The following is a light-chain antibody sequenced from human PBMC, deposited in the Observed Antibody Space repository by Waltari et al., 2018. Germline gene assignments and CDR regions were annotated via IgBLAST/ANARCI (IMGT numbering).Light chain of an antibody. CDR1: NIGSKS. CDR3: QVWDSGRDPVR. V-gene: IGLV3-21*02. Sequence: SYVLTQPPSVSVAPGQTARITCGGNNIGSKSVHWYQKKPGQAPVLVVYDNSDRPSGSPERFAGSNAGNTATLTISRVEAGDEADYKCQVWDSGRDPVRFGGGTKLTVL. J-gene: IGLJ2*01. CDR2: DNS.